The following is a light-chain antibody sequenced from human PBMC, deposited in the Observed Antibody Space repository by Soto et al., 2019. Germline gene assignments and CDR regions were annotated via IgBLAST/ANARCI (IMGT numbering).Light chain of an antibody. CDR2: DAS. Sequence: EIVMTRSRATVSGSLCERGTRSWRASHSVSSNLALYQQKPGQAPRLLIYDASTRATGIPARFSGSGSGPEFTLSISSLQSADVAVHYCQKYDDLPIIFRQGKQLEIK. J-gene: IGKJ5*01. V-gene: IGKV3-15*01. CDR3: QKYDDLPII. CDR1: HSVSSN.